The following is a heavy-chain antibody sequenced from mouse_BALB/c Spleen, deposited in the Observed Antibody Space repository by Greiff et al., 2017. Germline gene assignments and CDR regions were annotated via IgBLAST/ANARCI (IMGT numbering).Heavy chain of an antibody. CDR1: GYTFTSYW. V-gene: IGHV1S81*02. CDR2: INPSNGRT. J-gene: IGHJ1*01. Sequence: QVQLQQPGAELVKPGASVKLSCKASGYTFTSYWMHWVKQRPGQGLEWIGEINPSNGRTNYNEKFKSKATLTVDKSSSTAYMQLSSLTSEDSAIYYCANYYGKGWYFDVWGAGTTVTVSS. CDR3: ANYYGKGWYFDV. D-gene: IGHD2-1*01.